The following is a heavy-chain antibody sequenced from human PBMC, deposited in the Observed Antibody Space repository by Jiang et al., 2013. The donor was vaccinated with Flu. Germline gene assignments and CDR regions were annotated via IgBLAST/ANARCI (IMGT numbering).Heavy chain of an antibody. CDR2: INPSGGST. D-gene: IGHD4/OR15-4a*01. Sequence: EWMGIINPSGGSTSYAQKFQGRVTMTRDTSTSTVYMELSSLRSEDTAVYYCARGGFLSMTIDLDYWGQGTLVTVSS. J-gene: IGHJ4*02. V-gene: IGHV1-46*03. CDR3: ARGGFLSMTIDLDY.